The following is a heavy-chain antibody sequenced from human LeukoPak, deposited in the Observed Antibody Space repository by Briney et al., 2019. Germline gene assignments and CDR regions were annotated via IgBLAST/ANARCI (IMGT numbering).Heavy chain of an antibody. J-gene: IGHJ4*02. CDR3: ARDPYGEQGC. V-gene: IGHV3-7*01. Sequence: GGSLRLSCAASGFSFSDYYMSWVRQAPGKGLEWVANIKQDGSEKYYVDSVKGRFTISRDNAKNSLYLQMNSLRAEDTAVYYCARDPYGEQGCWGQGTLVTVSS. D-gene: IGHD4-17*01. CDR2: IKQDGSEK. CDR1: GFSFSDYY.